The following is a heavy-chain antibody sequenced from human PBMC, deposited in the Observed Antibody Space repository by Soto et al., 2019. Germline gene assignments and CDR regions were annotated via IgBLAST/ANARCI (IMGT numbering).Heavy chain of an antibody. J-gene: IGHJ3*02. CDR1: GGTFSSYA. Sequence: SVKVSCKASGGTFSSYAISWVRQAPGQGLEWMGGIIPIFGTANYAQKFQGRVTITADGSTSTAYMELSSLRSEDTAVYYCAKVYSGYDSGAFDIWGQGTMVTVSS. CDR3: AKVYSGYDSGAFDI. V-gene: IGHV1-69*13. D-gene: IGHD5-12*01. CDR2: IIPIFGTA.